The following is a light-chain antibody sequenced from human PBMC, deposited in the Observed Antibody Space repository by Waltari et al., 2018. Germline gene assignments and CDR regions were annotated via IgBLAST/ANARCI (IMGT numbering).Light chain of an antibody. CDR2: EDT. CDR1: GLPKKY. J-gene: IGLJ2*01. CDR3: YSTDRSGKYRT. V-gene: IGLV3-10*01. Sequence: SYELTQAPSVSVSPGQTATITCSGDGLPKKYAYWYQQGSGRAPVMVIYEDTKRPSGIPERFSGSSSGTMATLTITGAQVEDEAVYYCYSTDRSGKYRTFGGGTKLTVL.